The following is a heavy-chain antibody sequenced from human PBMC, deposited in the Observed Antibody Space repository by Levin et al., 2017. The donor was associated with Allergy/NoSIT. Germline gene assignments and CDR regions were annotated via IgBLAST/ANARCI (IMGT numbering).Heavy chain of an antibody. V-gene: IGHV3-21*01. CDR1: GFIFNIYS. CDR3: VSRAKDLDV. D-gene: IGHD2-15*01. CDR2: ISSSSRYK. J-gene: IGHJ6*02. Sequence: NSGGSLRLSCAASGFIFNIYSMNWVRQAPGKGLEWVSSISSSSRYKYYADSLKGRFTVSRDNGKNSLYLQINSLGVEDTAVYYCVSRAKDLDVWGQGTTVTVSS.